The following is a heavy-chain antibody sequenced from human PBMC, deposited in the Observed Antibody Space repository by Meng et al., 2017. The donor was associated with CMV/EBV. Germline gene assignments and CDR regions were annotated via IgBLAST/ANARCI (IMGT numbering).Heavy chain of an antibody. CDR1: GFTFSSSA. D-gene: IGHD2-8*01. CDR3: AKDLYYSFDY. V-gene: IGHV3-30*02. Sequence: QVLLVEAGGGVVQPGGSLGLSCAASGFTFSSSAMHWVRQPPGKGLEWVSFIAHDGSAKTYTDSVKGRFTISRDDSENTVYLEMNSLRVEDTAVYYCAKDLYYSFDYWGQGTLVTVSS. J-gene: IGHJ4*02. CDR2: IAHDGSAK.